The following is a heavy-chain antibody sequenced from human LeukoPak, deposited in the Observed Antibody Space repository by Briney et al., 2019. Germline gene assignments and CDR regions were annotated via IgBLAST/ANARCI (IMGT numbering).Heavy chain of an antibody. V-gene: IGHV3-74*03. Sequence: GGSLRLSCAASGFTFSDYWMHWVRQVPGKGLVWVSRINTSGSSTTYADYVKGRFTISRDNAKNILYLQMNSLRADDTAVYYCVKDLDGYIQPPDCWGQGTLVTVSS. D-gene: IGHD5-24*01. CDR2: INTSGSST. CDR3: VKDLDGYIQPPDC. CDR1: GFTFSDYW. J-gene: IGHJ4*02.